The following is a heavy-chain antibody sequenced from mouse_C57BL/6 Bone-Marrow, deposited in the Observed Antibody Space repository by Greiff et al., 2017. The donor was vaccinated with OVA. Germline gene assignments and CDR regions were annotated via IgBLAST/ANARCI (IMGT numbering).Heavy chain of an antibody. V-gene: IGHV1-55*01. J-gene: IGHJ4*01. D-gene: IGHD1-1*01. Sequence: QVHVKQPGAELVKPGASVKMSCKASGYTFTSYWITWVKQRPGQGLEWIGDIYPGSGSTNYNEKFKSKATLTVDTSSSTAYMQLSSLTSEDSAVYYCATTGNGSSYYAMDYWGQGTSVTVSS. CDR3: ATTGNGSSYYAMDY. CDR1: GYTFTSYW. CDR2: IYPGSGST.